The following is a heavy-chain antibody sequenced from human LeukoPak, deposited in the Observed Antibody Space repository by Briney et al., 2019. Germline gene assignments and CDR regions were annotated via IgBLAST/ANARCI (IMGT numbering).Heavy chain of an antibody. CDR3: ARVRRYYGSGHQNSYYYYYGMDV. CDR1: GFTFSDHY. D-gene: IGHD3-10*01. J-gene: IGHJ6*02. CDR2: TRKKANSYTT. Sequence: GGSLRLSCAASGFTFSDHYMDWVRQAPGKGLEWVGRTRKKANSYTTEYAASVKGRFTISRDDSKNSLYLQMNSLKTEDTAVYYCARVRRYYGSGHQNSYYYYYGMDVWGQGTTVTVSS. V-gene: IGHV3-72*01.